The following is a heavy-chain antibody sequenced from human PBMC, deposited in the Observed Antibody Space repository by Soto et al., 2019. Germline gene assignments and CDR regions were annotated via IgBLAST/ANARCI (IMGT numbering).Heavy chain of an antibody. CDR3: AGGPGVARNY. J-gene: IGHJ4*02. D-gene: IGHD5-12*01. V-gene: IGHV4-30-2*01. CDR1: GGSISSGGYS. Sequence: QLQLQESGSGLVKPSQTLSLTCAVSGGSISSGGYSWSWIRQPPGKGLEWIGYIYHSGSTYYNPSLKCRVTISVDTSKNQFSLKLSSVTAADTAVYYCAGGPGVARNYWGQGTLVTVSS. CDR2: IYHSGST.